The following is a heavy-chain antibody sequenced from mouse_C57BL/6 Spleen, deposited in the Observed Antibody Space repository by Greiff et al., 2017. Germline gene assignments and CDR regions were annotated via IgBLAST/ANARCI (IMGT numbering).Heavy chain of an antibody. J-gene: IGHJ4*01. D-gene: IGHD2-5*01. CDR1: GYAFTNYL. CDR3: AVSKGGDAMDY. V-gene: IGHV1-54*01. Sequence: QVQLQQSGAELVRPGTSVKVSCKASGYAFTNYLIEWVKQRPGQGLEWIGVINPGSGGTNYNEKFKGKATLTANKSSSTAYMQLSSLTSEDSSVYVCAVSKGGDAMDYWGQGTSVTVSS. CDR2: INPGSGGT.